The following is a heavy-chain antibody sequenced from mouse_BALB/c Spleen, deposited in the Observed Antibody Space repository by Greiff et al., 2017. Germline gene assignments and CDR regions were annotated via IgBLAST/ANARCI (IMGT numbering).Heavy chain of an antibody. D-gene: IGHD2-3*01. V-gene: IGHV1-82*01. CDR1: GYAFSSSW. Sequence: VKLQESGPELVKPGASVKISCKASGYAFSSSWMNWVKQRPGQGLEWIGRIYPGDGDTNYNGKFKGKATLTADKSSSTAYMQLSSLTSVDSAVYFCARFPYDGYLAWFAYWGQGTLVTVSA. CDR3: ARFPYDGYLAWFAY. CDR2: IYPGDGDT. J-gene: IGHJ3*01.